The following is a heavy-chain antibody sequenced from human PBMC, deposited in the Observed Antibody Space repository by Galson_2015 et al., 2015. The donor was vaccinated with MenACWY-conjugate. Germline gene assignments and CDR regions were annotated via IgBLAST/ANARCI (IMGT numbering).Heavy chain of an antibody. CDR2: ISGSGGST. V-gene: IGHV3-23*01. CDR3: AKGRVKGLSWYFDL. Sequence: SLRLSCAASGFAFSSYAMSWVRQAPGKGLEWVSAISGSGGSTYYADSVKGRFTISRDNSKNTLYLQMNSLRAEDTAVYYCAKGRVKGLSWYFDLWGRGTLVTVSS. D-gene: IGHD2/OR15-2a*01. CDR1: GFAFSSYA. J-gene: IGHJ2*01.